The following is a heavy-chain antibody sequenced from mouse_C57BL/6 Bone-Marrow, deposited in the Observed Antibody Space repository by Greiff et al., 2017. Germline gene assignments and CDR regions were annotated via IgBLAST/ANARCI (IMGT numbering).Heavy chain of an antibody. D-gene: IGHD1-1*01. CDR2: INPNNGGT. Sequence: EVQLQQSGPELVKPGASVKMSCKASGYTFTDYNMHWVKQSHGKSLEWIGYINPNNGGTSYNQKFKGKATLTVNKSSSTSYMELRSLTSEDSAVYYCARYYGSSYPDYWGQGTTLTVSS. CDR3: ARYYGSSYPDY. CDR1: GYTFTDYN. J-gene: IGHJ2*01. V-gene: IGHV1-22*01.